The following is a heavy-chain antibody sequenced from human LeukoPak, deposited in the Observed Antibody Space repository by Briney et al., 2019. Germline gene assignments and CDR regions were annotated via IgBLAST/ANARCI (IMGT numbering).Heavy chain of an antibody. CDR3: ARVLRTTVTTWYFDL. D-gene: IGHD4-11*01. Sequence: PSETLSLTCTVSGGSISFYYWSWIRQPPGKGLEWIGYIYYSGSTNYNPSLKSRVTISVDTSKNQFSLKLSSVTAADTAVYYCARVLRTTVTTWYFDLWGRGTLVTVSS. CDR1: GGSISFYY. J-gene: IGHJ2*01. V-gene: IGHV4-59*01. CDR2: IYYSGST.